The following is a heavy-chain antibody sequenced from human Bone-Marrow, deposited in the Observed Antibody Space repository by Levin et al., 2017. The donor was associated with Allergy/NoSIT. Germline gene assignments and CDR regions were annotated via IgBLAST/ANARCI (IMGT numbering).Heavy chain of an antibody. D-gene: IGHD1/OR15-1a*01. CDR2: IYYSGNT. J-gene: IGHJ4*02. Sequence: SQTLSLTCTVSGGSISSGGYYWSWIRQQPGKGLEWIGYIYYSGNTYYNPSLKSRVMISVDTSKNQFSLKVSSVTAADSAVYYCAREDGSTIDYWGQGILVTVSS. V-gene: IGHV4-31*03. CDR3: AREDGSTIDY. CDR1: GGSISSGGYY.